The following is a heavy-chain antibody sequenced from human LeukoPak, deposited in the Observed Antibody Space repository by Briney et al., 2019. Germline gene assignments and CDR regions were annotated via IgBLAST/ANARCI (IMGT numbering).Heavy chain of an antibody. CDR2: IYTSGST. CDR1: GGSISSGSYY. Sequence: SETLSLTCTVSGGSISSGSYYWSWIRQPAGKGLEWIGRIYTSGSTNYNPSLKSRVTISVDTSKNQFSLKLSSVTAADTAVYYCARGVTIAAQRTYYFDYWGQGTLVTVSS. CDR3: ARGVTIAAQRTYYFDY. D-gene: IGHD6-13*01. J-gene: IGHJ4*02. V-gene: IGHV4-61*02.